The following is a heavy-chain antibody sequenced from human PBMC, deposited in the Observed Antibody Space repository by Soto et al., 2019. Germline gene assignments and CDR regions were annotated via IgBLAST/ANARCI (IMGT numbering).Heavy chain of an antibody. CDR3: ARYSLGYCNSSSCYALDS. CDR2: ISVYNGNT. CDR1: GYTFTSYG. Sequence: ASVKVSCKASGYTFTSYGISWVRQAPGQGLEWMGWISVYNGNTNYEQKLQGRVTMTTDTSASTAYMELRSLRSDDTAVYYCARYSLGYCNSSSCYALDSWGQGTLVTVSS. D-gene: IGHD2-2*01. V-gene: IGHV1-18*01. J-gene: IGHJ4*02.